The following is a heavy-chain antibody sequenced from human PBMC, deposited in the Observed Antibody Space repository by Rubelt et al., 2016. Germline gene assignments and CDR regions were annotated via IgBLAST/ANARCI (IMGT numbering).Heavy chain of an antibody. Sequence: IWYDGSNKFYADSVKGRFSISKDNSKNTLYLQMNSLRAEDTAVYFCAGGRWSQHLARVGRDSDWQRAYSFDFWGQGTLVAVSS. CDR2: IWYDGSNK. CDR3: AGGRWSQHLARVGRDSDWQRAYSFDF. J-gene: IGHJ4*02. D-gene: IGHD6-13*01. V-gene: IGHV3-33*01.